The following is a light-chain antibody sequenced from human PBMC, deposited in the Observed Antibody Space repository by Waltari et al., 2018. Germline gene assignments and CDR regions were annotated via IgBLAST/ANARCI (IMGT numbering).Light chain of an antibody. J-gene: IGLJ2*01. CDR2: EVD. V-gene: IGLV2-23*02. CDR1: SSDVGYYNR. CDR3: CSYVRSVSFV. Sequence: QSALTQPASLSGSPGQSITISCTGTSSDVGYYNRVSWYQRHPGKAPKPWIYEVDKRPAGISNRCSGSKSGNTASLTISGLQAEDEADYYCCSYVRSVSFVFGGGTKLTVL.